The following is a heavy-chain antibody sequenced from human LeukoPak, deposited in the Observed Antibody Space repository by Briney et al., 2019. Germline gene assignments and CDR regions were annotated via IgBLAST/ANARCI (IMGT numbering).Heavy chain of an antibody. Sequence: SETLSLTCTVSGGSISSYYWSWIRQPPGKGLEWIGYIYYSGSTNYNPSLKSRVTISVDTSKNQFSLKLSSVTAADTAVYYCARDGFYFDYWGQGTLVTVSS. D-gene: IGHD6-25*01. V-gene: IGHV4-59*01. CDR1: GGSISSYY. CDR3: ARDGFYFDY. CDR2: IYYSGST. J-gene: IGHJ4*02.